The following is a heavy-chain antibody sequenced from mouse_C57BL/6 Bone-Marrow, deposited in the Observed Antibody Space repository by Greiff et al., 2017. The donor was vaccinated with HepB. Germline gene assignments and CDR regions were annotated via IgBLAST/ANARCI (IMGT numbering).Heavy chain of an antibody. D-gene: IGHD1-1*01. CDR3: ARVGKTTDYFDY. V-gene: IGHV3-6*01. Sequence: EVKLQESGPGLVKPSQSLSLTCSVTGYSITSGYYWNWIRQFPGNKLEWMGYISYDGSNNYNPSLKNRISITRDTSKNQFFLKLNSVTTEDTATYYCARVGKTTDYFDYWGQGTTLTVSS. J-gene: IGHJ2*01. CDR1: GYSITSGYY. CDR2: ISYDGSN.